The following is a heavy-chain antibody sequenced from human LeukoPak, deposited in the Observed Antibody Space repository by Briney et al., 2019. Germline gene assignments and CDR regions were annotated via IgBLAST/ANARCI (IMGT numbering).Heavy chain of an antibody. J-gene: IGHJ4*02. D-gene: IGHD1-1*01. CDR2: IWYDGSNK. CDR1: GFTFSSYS. V-gene: IGHV3-33*08. CDR3: AREGPRGNSQLDY. Sequence: GGSLRLSCAASGFTFSSYSMNWVRQAPGKGLEWVALIWYDGSNKYYTDSVKGRLTISRDNSKNTLYLQMNSLRAEDTAIYYCAREGPRGNSQLDYWGQGTLVTVSS.